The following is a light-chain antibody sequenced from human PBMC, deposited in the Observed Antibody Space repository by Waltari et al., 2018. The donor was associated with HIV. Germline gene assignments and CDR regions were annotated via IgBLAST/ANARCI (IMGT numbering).Light chain of an antibody. J-gene: IGLJ2*01. Sequence: YELTQPPSVPVSPGQQARNTSSGNAPPDQSGYWYQHKVGQAPVLIICRSRERSPQFPARFSASESGTRFTLTISGVQAEDEADYFCLSADGRGVRKFFGGGTRLTVL. V-gene: IGLV3-25*03. CDR1: APPDQS. CDR2: RSR. CDR3: LSADGRGVRKF.